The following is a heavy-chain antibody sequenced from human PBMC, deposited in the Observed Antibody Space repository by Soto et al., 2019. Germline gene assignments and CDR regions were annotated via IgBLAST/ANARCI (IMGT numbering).Heavy chain of an antibody. CDR2: INTNTGNP. Sequence: QVQLVQSGSELKKPGASVKVSCKASGYTFTSYAMNWVRQAPGQGLEWLGWINTNTGNPTYAQGFTGRFVFSLDTSVSTAYLQICSLKAEDTALYYCASDIVVVPAAHDAYYYYGMDVWGQGTTVTVSS. CDR3: ASDIVVVPAAHDAYYYYGMDV. V-gene: IGHV7-4-1*01. CDR1: GYTFTSYA. D-gene: IGHD2-2*01. J-gene: IGHJ6*02.